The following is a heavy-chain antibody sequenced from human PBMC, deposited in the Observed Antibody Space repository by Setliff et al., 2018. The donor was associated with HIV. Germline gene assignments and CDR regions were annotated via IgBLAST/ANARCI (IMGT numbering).Heavy chain of an antibody. CDR2: ISPYDLSE. Sequence: ASVKVSCKASGYTFTSYAMNWVRQAPGQGPEWMGWISPYDLSERTSQRFRGRVTMTRDTSINTAYMYLSGLRSDDTAVYFCARDAPKNTEAAPDYWGQGTLVTVSS. CDR3: ARDAPKNTEAAPDY. CDR1: GYTFTSYA. V-gene: IGHV1-2*02. J-gene: IGHJ4*02. D-gene: IGHD6-6*01.